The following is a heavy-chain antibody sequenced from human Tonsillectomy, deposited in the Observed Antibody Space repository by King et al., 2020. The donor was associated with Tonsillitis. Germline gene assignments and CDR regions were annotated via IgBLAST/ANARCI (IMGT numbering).Heavy chain of an antibody. Sequence: VQLVQSGGGVVQPGKSLRLSCAVSGFIFSHYAMHWVRQAPGKGLEWVSTISYDGSKVHYADSAKGRFTISRDNSKNTLFLQMNSLRSEDTAVYYCAKDAVYYDYLWGTFHYGGQGMLVTVSS. D-gene: IGHD3-16*01. J-gene: IGHJ4*02. CDR1: GFIFSHYA. CDR2: ISYDGSKV. V-gene: IGHV3-30*18. CDR3: AKDAVYYDYLWGTFHY.